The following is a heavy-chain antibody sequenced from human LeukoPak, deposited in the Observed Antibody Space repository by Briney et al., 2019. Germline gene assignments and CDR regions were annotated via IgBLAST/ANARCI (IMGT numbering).Heavy chain of an antibody. D-gene: IGHD2-21*02. Sequence: GASVKVSCKASGYTFTGHSIQWVRPAPGQGLEWMGWVSPNSGGTKYAQKFQGRVTMTRDTSISTAYMELTSLRSDDTAVYYCARDPGVTNWFDPWGQGTLVTVSS. CDR2: VSPNSGGT. CDR3: ARDPGVTNWFDP. J-gene: IGHJ5*02. CDR1: GYTFTGHS. V-gene: IGHV1-2*02.